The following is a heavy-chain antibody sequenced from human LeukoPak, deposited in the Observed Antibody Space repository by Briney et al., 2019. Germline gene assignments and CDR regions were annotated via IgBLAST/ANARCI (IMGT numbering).Heavy chain of an antibody. CDR3: AKEGRSLQTF. CDR2: IKEDGTET. D-gene: IGHD5-24*01. V-gene: IGHV3-7*03. J-gene: IGHJ4*02. Sequence: GGSLRLSCAASGFMFSSNWMSWVRLAPGKGLEWVANIKEDGTETYYVDSVKGRFTISRDNAKNSLYLQMNSLRVEDTAVYYCAKEGRSLQTFWGQGTLVTVSS. CDR1: GFMFSSNW.